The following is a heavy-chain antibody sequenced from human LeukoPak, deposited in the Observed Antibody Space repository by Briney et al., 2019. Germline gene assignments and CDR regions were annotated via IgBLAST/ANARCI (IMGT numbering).Heavy chain of an antibody. CDR1: GFTLSSYW. CDR2: INIDGSNT. J-gene: IGHJ4*02. Sequence: GGSLRLSCAASGFTLSSYWMHWVRQAPGTGLVWVSHINIDGSNTRYADSVKGRFTISRDNAENTLYLQMNSLRVDDTAVYYCATSRTFDYWGQGTLVTVSS. CDR3: ATSRTFDY. V-gene: IGHV3-74*01.